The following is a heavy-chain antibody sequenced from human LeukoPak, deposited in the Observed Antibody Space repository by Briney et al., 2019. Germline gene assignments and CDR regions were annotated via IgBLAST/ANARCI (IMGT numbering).Heavy chain of an antibody. CDR2: INPNSGVE. Sequence: ASVKVSFKASGYTFTGYYIHWVRQAPGQGLEWMGWINPNSGVENHAQRFQGRVTMTRDTPISAAYMEVSRLRSDDTALYYCARGEMSTITIDYWGQGTLVTVSS. V-gene: IGHV1-2*02. J-gene: IGHJ4*02. D-gene: IGHD5-24*01. CDR1: GYTFTGYY. CDR3: ARGEMSTITIDY.